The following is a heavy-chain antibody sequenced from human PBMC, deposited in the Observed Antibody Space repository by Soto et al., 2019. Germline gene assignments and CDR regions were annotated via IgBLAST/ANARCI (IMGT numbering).Heavy chain of an antibody. CDR3: ASNHGGNPGYFDY. V-gene: IGHV1-18*01. J-gene: IGHJ4*02. D-gene: IGHD2-15*01. Sequence: ASVKVSCKASGGTFSSYRINWVRQAPGQGLEWMGWISAYNGNTNYAQKLQGRVTMTTDSSTSTAYMELRSLRSDDTAVYYCASNHGGNPGYFDYWGQGTLVTVSS. CDR1: GGTFSSYR. CDR2: ISAYNGNT.